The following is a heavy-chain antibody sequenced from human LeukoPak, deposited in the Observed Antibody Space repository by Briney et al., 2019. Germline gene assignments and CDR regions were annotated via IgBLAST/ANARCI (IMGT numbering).Heavy chain of an antibody. J-gene: IGHJ4*02. CDR3: ARNAGNSDVGY. D-gene: IGHD4-23*01. V-gene: IGHV4-34*01. CDR2: INHSGST. CDR1: GGSFSGYY. Sequence: SETLSLTCAVYGGSFSGYYWSWIRQPPGKGLEWIGEINHSGSTNYNPSLKSRVTISVDKSNNQFSLKLNSVTAADTAVYYCARNAGNSDVGYWGQGTLVTVSS.